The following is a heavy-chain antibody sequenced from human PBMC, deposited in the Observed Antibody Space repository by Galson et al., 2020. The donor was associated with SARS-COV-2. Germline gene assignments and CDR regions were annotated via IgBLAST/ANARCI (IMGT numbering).Heavy chain of an antibody. Sequence: GVLKISCAASGFPFGDYGMSWVRQAPGKGLEWVSSINRNGDNTAYADSVKRRFTTFRDNARNSLYLQMNSLRGDDTALYYCARGGVYCGGDCYAMDVWGQGTTVTVSS. CDR1: GFPFGDYG. D-gene: IGHD2-21*02. CDR2: INRNGDNT. J-gene: IGHJ6*02. V-gene: IGHV3-20*04. CDR3: ARGGVYCGGDCYAMDV.